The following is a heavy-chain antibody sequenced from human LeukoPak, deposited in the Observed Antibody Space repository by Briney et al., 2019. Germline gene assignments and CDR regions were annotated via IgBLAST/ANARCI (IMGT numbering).Heavy chain of an antibody. CDR1: GYTFTSYA. V-gene: IGHV1-3*01. CDR2: INAGNGNT. D-gene: IGHD6-19*01. Sequence: GASVKVSCKASGYTFTSYAMHWVRQAPGQRLEWMGWINAGNGNTEYSQKFQGRVTITRDTSASTAYMELSSLRSEDTAVYYCARDTAVAGTGWFDPWGQGTLVTVSS. J-gene: IGHJ5*02. CDR3: ARDTAVAGTGWFDP.